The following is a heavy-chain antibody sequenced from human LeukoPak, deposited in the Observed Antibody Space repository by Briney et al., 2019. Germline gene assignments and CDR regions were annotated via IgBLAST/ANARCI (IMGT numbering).Heavy chain of an antibody. CDR1: GGSFSGYY. D-gene: IGHD6-19*01. Sequence: SETLSLTCAVYGGSFSGYYWSWIRQPPGKGLEWIGEINHTGSTNYNTSLKSRVTLSVDTSKNQFSLKLSSVTAADTAVYYCARRTPQPRPKLVVLVAGTRGSWFDPWGQGTLVTVSS. V-gene: IGHV4-34*01. CDR2: INHTGST. CDR3: ARRTPQPRPKLVVLVAGTRGSWFDP. J-gene: IGHJ5*02.